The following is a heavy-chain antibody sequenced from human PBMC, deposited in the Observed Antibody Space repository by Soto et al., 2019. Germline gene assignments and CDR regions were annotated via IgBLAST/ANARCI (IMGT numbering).Heavy chain of an antibody. Sequence: EVQLVESGGGQVKPGGSLRLSCAAFGFTFNTYTMNWVRQAPGKGLEWVSSISSTSTYIYYADSVRGRFTISRDNAVNSLYLQMSSLRAEDWAVYYCARDSSRFCTGGTCYLQDALDIWGQGTTVTVSS. J-gene: IGHJ3*02. CDR3: ARDSSRFCTGGTCYLQDALDI. CDR1: GFTFNTYT. V-gene: IGHV3-21*01. CDR2: ISSTSTYI. D-gene: IGHD2-15*01.